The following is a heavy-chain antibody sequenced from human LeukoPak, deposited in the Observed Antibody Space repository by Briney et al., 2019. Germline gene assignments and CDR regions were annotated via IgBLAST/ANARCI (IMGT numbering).Heavy chain of an antibody. CDR2: ISYDGSNK. Sequence: GRSLRLSCAASGFTFSSYGMHWVRQAPGKGLEWVAVISYDGSNKYYADSVKGRFTISRDNSKNTLYLQMNSLRAEDTAVYYCAKGGDIVVVPAAPFWGYYGMDVWGKGTTVTVSS. V-gene: IGHV3-30*18. J-gene: IGHJ6*04. D-gene: IGHD2-2*01. CDR3: AKGGDIVVVPAAPFWGYYGMDV. CDR1: GFTFSSYG.